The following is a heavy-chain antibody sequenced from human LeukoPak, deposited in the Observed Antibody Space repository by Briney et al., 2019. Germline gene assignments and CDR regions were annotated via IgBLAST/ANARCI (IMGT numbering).Heavy chain of an antibody. CDR2: INPNSDVT. CDR3: AREYSSSPWYFDV. V-gene: IGHV1-2*06. D-gene: IGHD6-6*01. CDR1: GYTFTGYY. J-gene: IGHJ2*01. Sequence: GASVKVSCKASGYTFTGYYMHWVRQAPGQGLEWMGRINPNSDVTNYAQKFQGRVTMTRDTTISTAYMELSRLRSDDTAVYYCAREYSSSPWYFDVWGRGTLVTVSS.